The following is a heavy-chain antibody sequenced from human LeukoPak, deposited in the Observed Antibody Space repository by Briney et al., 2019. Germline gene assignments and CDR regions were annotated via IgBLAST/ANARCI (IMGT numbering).Heavy chain of an antibody. CDR2: IKQDGSET. J-gene: IGHJ4*02. D-gene: IGHD5-18*01. V-gene: IGHV3-7*01. Sequence: GGSLRLSCAASGFTFSNYWMNWVRQAPGKGLEWVANIKQDGSETCYVDSVKGRFTISRDNAKNSLYLQMNSLRDEDTAVYYCARGGSGYSYGKIDSWGQGILVTVSS. CDR3: ARGGSGYSYGKIDS. CDR1: GFTFSNYW.